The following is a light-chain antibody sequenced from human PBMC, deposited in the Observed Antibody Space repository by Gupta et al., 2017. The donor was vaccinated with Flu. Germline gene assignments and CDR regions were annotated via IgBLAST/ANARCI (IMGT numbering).Light chain of an antibody. Sequence: ETVLTQSPGPLSLSPGERATLSCSASQSVSSSYLAWYQQKPGQAPRLLIYGASSRATGIPDRFSGSGSGTDFTLTISRLEPEDFAVYYCQQYGSSPLTFGGGTKVEIK. V-gene: IGKV3-20*01. CDR2: GAS. CDR1: QSVSSSY. CDR3: QQYGSSPLT. J-gene: IGKJ4*01.